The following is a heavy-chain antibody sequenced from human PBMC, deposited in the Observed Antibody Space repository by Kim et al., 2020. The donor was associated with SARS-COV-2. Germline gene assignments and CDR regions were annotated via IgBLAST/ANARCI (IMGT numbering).Heavy chain of an antibody. Sequence: GGSLRLSCAASGFTFSSYGMNWVRQAPGKGLEWVSSISSSSSYIYYADSVKGRFTISRDNAKNSLYLQMNSLRAEDTAVYYCARGKAAAGTGLFDPWGQGTLVTVSS. D-gene: IGHD6-13*01. J-gene: IGHJ5*02. V-gene: IGHV3-21*01. CDR1: GFTFSSYG. CDR3: ARGKAAAGTGLFDP. CDR2: ISSSSSYI.